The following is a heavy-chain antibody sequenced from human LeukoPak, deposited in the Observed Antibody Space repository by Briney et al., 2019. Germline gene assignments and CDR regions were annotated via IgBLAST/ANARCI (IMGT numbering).Heavy chain of an antibody. D-gene: IGHD6-13*01. Sequence: GGSLRLSCAASGFTFSSYAMSWVRQAPGKGLEWVSAISGSGGSTYYADSVKGRFTISKDNSKNTLYLQMNSLRAEDTAVYYCAKPYEQGSSFFDYWGQGTLVTVSS. CDR1: GFTFSSYA. CDR3: AKPYEQGSSFFDY. V-gene: IGHV3-23*01. J-gene: IGHJ4*02. CDR2: ISGSGGST.